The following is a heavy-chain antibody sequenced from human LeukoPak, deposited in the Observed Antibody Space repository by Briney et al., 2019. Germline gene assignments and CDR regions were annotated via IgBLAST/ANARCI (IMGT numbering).Heavy chain of an antibody. V-gene: IGHV5-51*01. Sequence: GESLKISCKGSGYSFTSYWIGWVRQMPGKGLEWMGIIYPGDSDTRYSPSFQGQVTISADKSISTAYLQWSSLKASDTAMYYCASAGTLLDDSSESDAFDIWGQGTMVTVSS. CDR1: GYSFTSYW. D-gene: IGHD3-22*01. CDR2: IYPGDSDT. CDR3: ASAGTLLDDSSESDAFDI. J-gene: IGHJ3*02.